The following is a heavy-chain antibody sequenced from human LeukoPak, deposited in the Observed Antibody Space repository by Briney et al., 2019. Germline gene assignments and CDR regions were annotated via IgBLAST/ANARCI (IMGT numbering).Heavy chain of an antibody. J-gene: IGHJ4*02. CDR2: MNPNSGKT. CDR3: TRETSSRFFDY. V-gene: IGHV1-8*03. Sequence: NWVRQAPGQGLEWMGWMNPNSGKTGYAQKFQGRITITRNTSISTAYMELSSLRSDDTAVYYCTRETSSRFFDYWGQGTLVTVSS.